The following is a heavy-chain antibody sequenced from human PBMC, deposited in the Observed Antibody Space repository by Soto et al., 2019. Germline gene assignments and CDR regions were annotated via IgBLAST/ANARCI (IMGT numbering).Heavy chain of an antibody. J-gene: IGHJ3*02. CDR2: ISGSGGST. Sequence: GGSLRLSCAASGFTFSSYAMSWVRQAPGKGLEWVSAISGSGGSTYYADSVKGRFTISRDNSKNTLYLQMNSLRAEDTAVYYCAKGAYIVVVPADRDVGAFDIWGQGTMVTVSS. D-gene: IGHD2-2*01. V-gene: IGHV3-23*01. CDR3: AKGAYIVVVPADRDVGAFDI. CDR1: GFTFSSYA.